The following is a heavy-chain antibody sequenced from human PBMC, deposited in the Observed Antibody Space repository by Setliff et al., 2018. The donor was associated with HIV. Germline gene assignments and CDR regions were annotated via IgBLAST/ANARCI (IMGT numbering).Heavy chain of an antibody. D-gene: IGHD2-2*01. V-gene: IGHV5-51*01. CDR2: IYPGDSDT. CDR1: GYSFTSYW. J-gene: IGHJ4*02. CDR3: ARRGVVVPAQGGFDY. Sequence: GESLTISCKGSGYSFTSYWIGWVRQMPGKGLEWMGIIYPGDSDTRYSPSFQGQVTISADKSISTAYLQWSSLKASDTAMYYCARRGVVVPAQGGFDYWGQGTLVTVSS.